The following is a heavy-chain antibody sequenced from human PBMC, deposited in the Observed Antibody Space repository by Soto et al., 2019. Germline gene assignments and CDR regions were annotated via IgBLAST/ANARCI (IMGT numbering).Heavy chain of an antibody. D-gene: IGHD4-17*01. V-gene: IGHV4-61*01. CDR1: GGSVSSGSYY. J-gene: IGHJ4*02. Sequence: TLSLTCTVSGGSVSSGSYYWSWIRQPPGKGLEWIGYIYYSGSTNYNPSPKSRVTISVDTSKNQFSLKLSSVTAADTAVYYCARTVATDYFDYWGQGTLVTVSS. CDR3: ARTVATDYFDY. CDR2: IYYSGST.